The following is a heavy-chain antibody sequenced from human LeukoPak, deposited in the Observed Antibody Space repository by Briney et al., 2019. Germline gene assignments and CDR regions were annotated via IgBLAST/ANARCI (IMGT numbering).Heavy chain of an antibody. D-gene: IGHD2-15*01. CDR2: INTDGSST. J-gene: IGHJ4*02. CDR3: ARDSSRDIGDY. V-gene: IGHV3-74*01. Sequence: GGSLRLSCAAPGFTFSSYWMHWVRQAPGKGLVWVSRINTDGSSTSYADSVKGRFTISRDNAKNTLYLQMNSLRAEDTAVYYCARDSSRDIGDYWGQGTLVTVSS. CDR1: GFTFSSYW.